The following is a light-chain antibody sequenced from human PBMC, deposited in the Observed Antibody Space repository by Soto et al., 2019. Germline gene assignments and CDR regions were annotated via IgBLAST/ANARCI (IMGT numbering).Light chain of an antibody. CDR1: QSVSGN. J-gene: IGKJ5*01. Sequence: EIVMTQSPGTLSVSPGERATLACRASQSVSGNLAGYQQKPGQAPRLLIYGASTRATGIPARFSGSGSGTEFTLTISSLQSKDFAVYYCQQYNNWPPITFGQGTRLEIK. CDR3: QQYNNWPPIT. V-gene: IGKV3-15*01. CDR2: GAS.